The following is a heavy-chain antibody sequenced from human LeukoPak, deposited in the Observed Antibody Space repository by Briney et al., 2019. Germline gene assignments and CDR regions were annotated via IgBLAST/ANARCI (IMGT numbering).Heavy chain of an antibody. CDR3: ARDPLRGDTFDP. J-gene: IGHJ3*01. Sequence: SQTLSLTCAISGDSVSSNSAAWNWIRQSPSRGLEWLGRIYYRSKWYNDYAGSVRSRIIINADTSKNQFSLQLNSVTPEDTAVYYCARDPLRGDTFDPWGQGTMVTVSS. V-gene: IGHV6-1*01. CDR2: IYYRSKWYN. D-gene: IGHD3-16*01. CDR1: GDSVSSNSAA.